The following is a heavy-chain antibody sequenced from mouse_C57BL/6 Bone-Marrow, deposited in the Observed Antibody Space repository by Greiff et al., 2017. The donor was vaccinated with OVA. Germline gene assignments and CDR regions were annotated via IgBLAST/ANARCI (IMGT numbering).Heavy chain of an antibody. CDR3: AKKYYGSSSYAMDY. CDR1: GFSLTSYG. Sequence: VQRVESGPGLVQPSQSLSITCTVSGFSLTSYGVHWVRQSPGKGLEWLGVIWRGGSTDYNAAFMSRLSITKDNSKSQVFFKMNSLQADDTAIYYCAKKYYGSSSYAMDYWGQGTSVTVSS. V-gene: IGHV2-5*01. CDR2: IWRGGST. D-gene: IGHD1-1*01. J-gene: IGHJ4*01.